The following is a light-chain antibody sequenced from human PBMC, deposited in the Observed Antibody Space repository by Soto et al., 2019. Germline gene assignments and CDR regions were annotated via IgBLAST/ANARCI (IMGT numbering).Light chain of an antibody. CDR2: GAA. Sequence: EIGMTQSPATLSVSPGERATLSCRASQSISSDLSWYQQKTSQPPRLLIYGAATRATGVPASFTGSGSGSDFTLPISGLQSEDFAVYSCQRGPNWPLTFGHGTRLEI. J-gene: IGKJ2*01. CDR1: QSISSD. V-gene: IGKV3-15*01. CDR3: QRGPNWPLT.